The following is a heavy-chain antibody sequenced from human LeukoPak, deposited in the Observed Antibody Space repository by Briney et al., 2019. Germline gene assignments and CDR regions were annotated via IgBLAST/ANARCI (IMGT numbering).Heavy chain of an antibody. Sequence: QLGGSLRLSCAASGFTFSSFAMSWVRQTPGKGLEWVSTISHDGGSTYFADSVKGRFTISRDNSKNTLYLQMNSLRAEDTAVYHCAKGKGYSSSSSDHWGQGTLVTVSS. J-gene: IGHJ5*02. CDR2: ISHDGGST. D-gene: IGHD6-6*01. CDR1: GFTFSSFA. CDR3: AKGKGYSSSSSDH. V-gene: IGHV3-23*01.